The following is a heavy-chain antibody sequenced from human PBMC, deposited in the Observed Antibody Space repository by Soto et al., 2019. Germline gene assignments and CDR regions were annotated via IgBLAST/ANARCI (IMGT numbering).Heavy chain of an antibody. J-gene: IGHJ3*02. V-gene: IGHV1-18*01. Sequence: QVQLVQSGAEVKKPGASVKVSCKASGYTFTSYGISWVRQAPGQGLEWMGWISAYNGNTNYAQKLQGRVTMTTDTSTSTADMELRSLRSDDTAVYYCARAGGHWSGGSCLMDAFDIWGQGTMVTVSS. CDR3: ARAGGHWSGGSCLMDAFDI. D-gene: IGHD2-15*01. CDR1: GYTFTSYG. CDR2: ISAYNGNT.